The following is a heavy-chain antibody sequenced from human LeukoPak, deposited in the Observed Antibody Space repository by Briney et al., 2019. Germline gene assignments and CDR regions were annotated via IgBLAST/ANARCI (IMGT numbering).Heavy chain of an antibody. CDR2: ISYDGSNE. CDR1: GFTFSSYA. D-gene: IGHD2/OR15-2a*01. J-gene: IGHJ4*02. V-gene: IGHV3-30-3*01. CDR3: AREFLNFDY. Sequence: GGSLRLSCAASGFTFSSYAMHWVRQAPGKGLEWVAVISYDGSNEYYADSVKGRFTISRDNSKNTLYLQMNSLRAEDTAVFYCAREFLNFDYWGQGTLVTVSS.